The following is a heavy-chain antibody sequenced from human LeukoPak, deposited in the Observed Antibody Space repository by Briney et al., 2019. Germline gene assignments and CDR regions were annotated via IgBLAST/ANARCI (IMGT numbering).Heavy chain of an antibody. CDR1: GYSISSGYY. V-gene: IGHV4-38-2*02. J-gene: IGHJ3*02. Sequence: PSETLSLTCTVSGYSISSGYYWGWIRQPPGKGLEWIGSIYHSGSTYYNPSLKSRVTISVDTSKNQFSLKLSSVTAADTAVYYCAREHCSSTSCYRPRSDAFDIWGQGTMVTVSS. D-gene: IGHD2-2*01. CDR2: IYHSGST. CDR3: AREHCSSTSCYRPRSDAFDI.